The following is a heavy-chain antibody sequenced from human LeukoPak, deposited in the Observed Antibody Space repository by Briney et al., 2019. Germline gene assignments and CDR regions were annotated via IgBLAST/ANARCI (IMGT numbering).Heavy chain of an antibody. CDR1: GYTFTSYG. CDR2: ISAYNGNT. J-gene: IGHJ4*02. CDR3: ARGGGVDILTGFQY. Sequence: ASVKVSCKASGYTFTSYGISWVRQAPGQGLEWMGWISAYNGNTNYARKLQGRVTMTTDTSTSTAYMELSSLRSEDTAVYYCARGGGVDILTGFQYWGQGTLVTVSS. V-gene: IGHV1-18*01. D-gene: IGHD3-9*01.